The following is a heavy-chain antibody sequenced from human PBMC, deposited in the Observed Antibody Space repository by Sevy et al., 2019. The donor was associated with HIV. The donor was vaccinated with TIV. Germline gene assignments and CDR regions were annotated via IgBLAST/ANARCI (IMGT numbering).Heavy chain of an antibody. CDR3: AEQYSSGWYHFDY. J-gene: IGHJ4*02. CDR1: GFTFSSYA. V-gene: IGHV3-23*01. D-gene: IGHD6-19*01. Sequence: GGSLRLSCAASGFTFSSYAMSWVRQAPGKGLEWVSAISGSGGSTYYADSVKGRFTISRDNSKNTLYLQMNSLRAEDTAVYYCAEQYSSGWYHFDYWGQGTLVTVSS. CDR2: ISGSGGST.